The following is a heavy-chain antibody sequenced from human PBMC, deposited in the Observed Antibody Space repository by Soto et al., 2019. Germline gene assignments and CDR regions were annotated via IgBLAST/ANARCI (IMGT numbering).Heavy chain of an antibody. V-gene: IGHV4-30-4*01. J-gene: IGHJ6*02. Sequence: LSLTCTVSGGSISSGDYYWSWIRQPPGKGLEWIGYIYYSGSTYYNPSIKSRVTISVDTSKNQLSLKLSSVTAADTAVYYCARDGTVEYPFGMDVWGQGTTVTVSS. CDR3: ARDGTVEYPFGMDV. CDR1: GGSISSGDYY. CDR2: IYYSGST. D-gene: IGHD2-8*02.